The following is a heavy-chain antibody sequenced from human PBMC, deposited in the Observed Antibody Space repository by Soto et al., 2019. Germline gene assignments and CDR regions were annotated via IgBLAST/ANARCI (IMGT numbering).Heavy chain of an antibody. V-gene: IGHV3-30-3*01. D-gene: IGHD2-21*02. J-gene: IGHJ3*02. CDR3: ARYIVVVTATYAFDI. CDR2: ISYDGSDK. Sequence: QVQLVESGGGMVQPGRSLRLSCAASGFTFSSYAMHWVRQAPGKGLEWVAVISYDGSDKYYADSVKGRFTISRDNSQNTLYLQMNSLRAEDTAVYYCARYIVVVTATYAFDIWGQGTMVTVSS. CDR1: GFTFSSYA.